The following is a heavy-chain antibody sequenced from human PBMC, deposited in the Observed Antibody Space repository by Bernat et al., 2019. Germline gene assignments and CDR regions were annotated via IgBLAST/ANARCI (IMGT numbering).Heavy chain of an antibody. V-gene: IGHV3-30*14. J-gene: IGHJ4*02. Sequence: QVQLVESGGGVVQPGRSLRLSCAASGFTFSSYAMHWVRQAPGKGLEWVAVISYDGSNKYYADSVKGRFTISRDNSKNTLYLQMNSLRAEDTAVYYCARDGGYSSSSVGFDYWGQGTLVTVSS. CDR3: ARDGGYSSSSVGFDY. D-gene: IGHD6-6*01. CDR1: GFTFSSYA. CDR2: ISYDGSNK.